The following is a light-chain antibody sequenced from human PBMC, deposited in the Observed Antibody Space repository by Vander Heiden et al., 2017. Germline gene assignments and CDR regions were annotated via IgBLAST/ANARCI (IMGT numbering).Light chain of an antibody. CDR3: QQRSNWPPPT. CDR2: DAS. J-gene: IGKJ4*01. CDR1: QSVSSY. V-gene: IGKV3-11*01. Sequence: EIVLTQSPATLFLSPGERATLSCRASQSVSSYLAWYQQKPGQAPRLLIYDASNRATGIPARFSGSGSGADFTLTISSLEPEDFAVYYYQQRSNWPPPTFGGGTKVEIK.